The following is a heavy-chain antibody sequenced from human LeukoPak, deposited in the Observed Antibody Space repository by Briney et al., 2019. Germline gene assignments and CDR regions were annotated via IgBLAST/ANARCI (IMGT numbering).Heavy chain of an antibody. J-gene: IGHJ4*02. Sequence: PGGSLRLSCAASGFIFSNYEMNWVRQAPGKGLEWVSYISDSGSTIYSADSVKGRFTISRDNAKNSLSLQMNSLRAGDTAVYYCARTYDYVWGSDNVAFDYWGQGTLVTVSS. CDR1: GFIFSNYE. V-gene: IGHV3-48*03. CDR2: ISDSGSTI. CDR3: ARTYDYVWGSDNVAFDY. D-gene: IGHD3-16*01.